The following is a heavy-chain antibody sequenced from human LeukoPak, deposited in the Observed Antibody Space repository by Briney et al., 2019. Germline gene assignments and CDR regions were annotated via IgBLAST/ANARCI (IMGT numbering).Heavy chain of an antibody. CDR2: INHSGST. CDR3: ARDFPMVRGGGYYYYMDV. V-gene: IGHV4-34*01. J-gene: IGHJ6*03. CDR1: GGSFSGYY. D-gene: IGHD3-10*01. Sequence: SETLSLTCAVYGGSFSGYYWSWIRQPPGKGLEWIGEINHSGSTNYNPSLKSRVTISVDTSKNQFSLKLSSVTAADTAVYYCARDFPMVRGGGYYYYMDVWGKGTTVTISS.